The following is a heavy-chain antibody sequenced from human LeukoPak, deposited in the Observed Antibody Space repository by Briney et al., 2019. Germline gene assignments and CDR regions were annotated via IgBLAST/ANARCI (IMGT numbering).Heavy chain of an antibody. J-gene: IGHJ4*02. V-gene: IGHV4-39*01. CDR2: MYYSGST. CDR1: GFTFSSYSMN. CDR3: VRRYVTSAWSPLGPFDY. Sequence: PGGSLRLSCAASGFTFSSYSMNWVRQTPGKGLEWIASMYYSGSTYYNPSLKSRATISVDTSKNHFSLKLSSVTAADTAVYYCVRRYVTSAWSPLGPFDYWGQGTLVTVSS. D-gene: IGHD3-22*01.